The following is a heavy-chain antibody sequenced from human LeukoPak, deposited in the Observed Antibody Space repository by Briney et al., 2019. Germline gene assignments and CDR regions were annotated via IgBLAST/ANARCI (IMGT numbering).Heavy chain of an antibody. D-gene: IGHD6-13*01. V-gene: IGHV3-66*01. CDR1: GFTVSSNY. J-gene: IGHJ4*02. Sequence: GGSLRLSCAASGFTVSSNYMSWVRQAPGKGLEWVSVIYSGGGTYYADAVKGGFTISRDNSKNTLYLQMNSLRVGDTAVYYCARARGVAAAVVDYWGQGTLVTVSS. CDR3: ARARGVAAAVVDY. CDR2: IYSGGGT.